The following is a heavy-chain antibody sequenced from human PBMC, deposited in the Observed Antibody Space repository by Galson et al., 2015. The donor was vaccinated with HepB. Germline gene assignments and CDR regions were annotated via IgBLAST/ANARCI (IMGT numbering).Heavy chain of an antibody. CDR2: ISYDGSNK. V-gene: IGHV3-30*18. CDR1: GFTFSSYG. CDR3: AKDLSGYSGYDSTD. Sequence: SLRLSCAASGFTFSSYGMHWVRQAPGKGLEWVAVISYDGSNKYYADSVKGRFTISRDNSKNTLYLQMNSLRAEDTAVYYCAKDLSGYSGYDSTDWGQGTLVTVSS. D-gene: IGHD5-12*01. J-gene: IGHJ4*02.